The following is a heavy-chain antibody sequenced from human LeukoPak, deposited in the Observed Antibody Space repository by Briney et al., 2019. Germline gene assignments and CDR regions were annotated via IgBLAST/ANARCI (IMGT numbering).Heavy chain of an antibody. Sequence: SVKVSCKASGGTFSSYAISWVRQAPGQGLEWMGRIIPILGIANYAQKFQGRVTITADKSTSTAYMELSSLRSEDTAVYYCARVPYYDFWSGYWALEDWGQGTLVTVSS. CDR1: GGTFSSYA. CDR3: ARVPYYDFWSGYWALED. CDR2: IIPILGIA. D-gene: IGHD3-3*01. V-gene: IGHV1-69*04. J-gene: IGHJ4*02.